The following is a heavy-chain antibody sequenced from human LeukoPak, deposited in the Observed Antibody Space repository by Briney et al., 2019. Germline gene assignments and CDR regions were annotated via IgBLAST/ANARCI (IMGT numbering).Heavy chain of an antibody. V-gene: IGHV5-51*01. D-gene: IGHD6-19*01. J-gene: IGHJ4*02. Sequence: GESLKISCKVSGYRFTSYWIAWVRQMPGKGLEWMGLIYPGDSDTRYNPSFQGQVTISADKSISTAYLQWSSLKASDTAIYYCARRIGSGWSDYWGQGTLVTVSS. CDR1: GYRFTSYW. CDR2: IYPGDSDT. CDR3: ARRIGSGWSDY.